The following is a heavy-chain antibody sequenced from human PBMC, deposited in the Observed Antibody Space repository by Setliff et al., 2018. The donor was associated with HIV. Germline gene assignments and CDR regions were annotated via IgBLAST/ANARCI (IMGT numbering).Heavy chain of an antibody. Sequence: PGGSLRLSCAGSGFTFSSYAMTWVRQAPGKGLEWVSGISNSESGGRTFYADSVKGRFTISRDNDKNSLYLQMNSLKAEDTAFYYCAREWVGAHHTDLWGQGTLVTVSS. CDR3: AREWVGAHHTDL. CDR2: ISNSESGGRT. V-gene: IGHV3-23*01. D-gene: IGHD1-26*01. CDR1: GFTFSSYA. J-gene: IGHJ5*02.